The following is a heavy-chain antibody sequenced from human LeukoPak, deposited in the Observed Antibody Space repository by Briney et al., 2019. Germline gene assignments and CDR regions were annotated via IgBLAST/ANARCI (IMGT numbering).Heavy chain of an antibody. D-gene: IGHD2-15*01. CDR1: GFTFSDYY. V-gene: IGHV3-11*05. Sequence: GGSLRLSCAASGFTFSDYYMGWIRQAPGKGLEWVSYISSSSSYTNYADSVKGRFTLSRDNAKNSLYLQMNSLRAEDTAVYYCARESRYCSGGRCYMSDYWGQGTLVTVSS. CDR2: ISSSSSYT. CDR3: ARESRYCSGGRCYMSDY. J-gene: IGHJ4*02.